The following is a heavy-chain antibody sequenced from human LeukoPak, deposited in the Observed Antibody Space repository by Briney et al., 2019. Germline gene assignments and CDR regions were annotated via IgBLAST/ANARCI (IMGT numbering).Heavy chain of an antibody. CDR3: ARQTNYGDYVFWFDP. CDR2: IYPGDSDT. Sequence: GESLKISCKGSGYSFTSYWIGWVRQMPGKGLEWMGIIYPGDSDTRYSPSFQGQVTISADKSISTAYLQWSSLKASDTAMYYCARQTNYGDYVFWFDPWGQGTLVTVSS. J-gene: IGHJ5*02. CDR1: GYSFTSYW. D-gene: IGHD4-17*01. V-gene: IGHV5-51*01.